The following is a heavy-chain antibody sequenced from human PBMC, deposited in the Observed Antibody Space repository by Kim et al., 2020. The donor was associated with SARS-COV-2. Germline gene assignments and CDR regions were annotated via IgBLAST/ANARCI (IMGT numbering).Heavy chain of an antibody. V-gene: IGHV1-2*02. CDR1: GYTFTGYY. D-gene: IGHD3-3*01. CDR3: ARALITIFGVVTPFDY. CDR2: INPNSGGT. Sequence: ASVKVSCKASGYTFTGYYMHWVRQAPGQGLEWMGWINPNSGGTNYAQKFQGRVTMTRDTSISTAYMELSRLRSDDTAVYYCARALITIFGVVTPFDYWGQGTLVTVSS. J-gene: IGHJ4*02.